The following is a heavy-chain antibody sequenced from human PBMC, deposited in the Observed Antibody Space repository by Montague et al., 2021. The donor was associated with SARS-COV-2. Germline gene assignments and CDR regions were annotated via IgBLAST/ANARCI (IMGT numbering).Heavy chain of an antibody. Sequence: SLRLSCAASGFIFSVSAMHWVRQASGKGLEWVSRIRSRPNSYATTYAASVMGRFTISRYDSKNMAYLQMNSLKIEDTAVYYCTDGGYTYGFNWGQGTLVTVSS. CDR3: TDGGYTYGFN. V-gene: IGHV3-73*01. J-gene: IGHJ4*02. CDR2: IRSRPNSYAT. D-gene: IGHD5-18*01. CDR1: GFIFSVSA.